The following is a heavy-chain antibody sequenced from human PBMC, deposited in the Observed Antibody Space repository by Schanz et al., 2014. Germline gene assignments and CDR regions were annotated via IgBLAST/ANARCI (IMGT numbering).Heavy chain of an antibody. CDR2: ISGRDGST. Sequence: EVQLLESGGGLAEPGGSLRLSCAASGFSFSSYAMGWVRQARGKGLEWVSAISGRDGSTYYADSVKGRFTISRDNSKNTLYLQMNSLRAEDTAVYYCAKVRYSSGWRGDYFDEWGQGTLVTVAS. CDR1: GFSFSSYA. CDR3: AKVRYSSGWRGDYFDE. J-gene: IGHJ4*02. V-gene: IGHV3-23*01. D-gene: IGHD6-25*01.